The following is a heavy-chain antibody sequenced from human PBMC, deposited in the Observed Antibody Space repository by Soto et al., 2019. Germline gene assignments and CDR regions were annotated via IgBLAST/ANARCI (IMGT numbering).Heavy chain of an antibody. CDR2: IYYSGST. D-gene: IGHD1-26*01. CDR1: GSTISSYY. Sequence: SESLSRTSIVSGSTISSYYWSGIRQPPGKGLEWIGYIYYSGSTNYNPSLKSRVTISVDTSKNQFSLKLSPVTAADTAVYYCAREGYSGSYLAFDIWGQGTMVT. V-gene: IGHV4-59*12. J-gene: IGHJ3*02. CDR3: AREGYSGSYLAFDI.